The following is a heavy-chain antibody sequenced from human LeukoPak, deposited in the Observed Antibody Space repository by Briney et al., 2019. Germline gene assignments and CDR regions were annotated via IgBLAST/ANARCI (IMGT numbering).Heavy chain of an antibody. J-gene: IGHJ4*02. Sequence: SETLSLTCTVSGAAISSYYWSWIRQPPGKGLEWIGHIYYSGSIKYNPSLKSRVTMSVDTSKNQFSLKLSSVTAADTAIYYCARENPSGYYNRPIDYWGQGTLVTVSS. D-gene: IGHD3-22*01. V-gene: IGHV4-59*01. CDR1: GAAISSYY. CDR2: IYYSGSI. CDR3: ARENPSGYYNRPIDY.